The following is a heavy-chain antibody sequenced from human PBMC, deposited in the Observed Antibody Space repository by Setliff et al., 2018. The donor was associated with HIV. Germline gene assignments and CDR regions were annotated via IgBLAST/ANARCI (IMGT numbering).Heavy chain of an antibody. CDR2: VTPDGGDK. J-gene: IGHJ4*02. V-gene: IGHV3-7*01. Sequence: LRLSCVASGFTFRNYGIHWVRQTPGKGLEWVASVTPDGGDKYYANSMRGRFTISRDNGKNAVYLQMNSLTAEDTALYYCVRDLARVIAHWGQGTLVTVSS. D-gene: IGHD2-21*01. CDR3: VRDLARVIAH. CDR1: GFTFRNYG.